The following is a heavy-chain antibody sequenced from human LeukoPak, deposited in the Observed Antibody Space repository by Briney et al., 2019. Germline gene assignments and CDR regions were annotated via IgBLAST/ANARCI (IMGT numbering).Heavy chain of an antibody. CDR1: GYTFTGYY. CDR2: INPNSGGT. V-gene: IGHV1-2*06. CDR3: ARDSDGLLWFGETPPDAFDI. Sequence: ASVKVSCKASGYTFTGYYMHWVRQAPGQGLEWMGRINPNSGGTNYAQKFQGRVTMTRDTSISTAYMELSRLRSDDTAVYYCARDSDGLLWFGETPPDAFDIGGQGTMVTVP. J-gene: IGHJ3*02. D-gene: IGHD3-10*01.